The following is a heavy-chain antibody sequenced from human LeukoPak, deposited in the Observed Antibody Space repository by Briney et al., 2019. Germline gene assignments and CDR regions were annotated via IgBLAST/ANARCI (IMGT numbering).Heavy chain of an antibody. D-gene: IGHD6-19*01. Sequence: ASLKVSCKASGYTFSIYGVSWVRQAPGQGLGWVGWFSACNGNTNYAQKLQGRVSLTTDTYTSTAYMEVRSLRSDDTAVYYCARALRHLIAVAGINFDYWGQGTLVTVSS. CDR1: GYTFSIYG. CDR2: FSACNGNT. CDR3: ARALRHLIAVAGINFDY. J-gene: IGHJ4*02. V-gene: IGHV1-18*01.